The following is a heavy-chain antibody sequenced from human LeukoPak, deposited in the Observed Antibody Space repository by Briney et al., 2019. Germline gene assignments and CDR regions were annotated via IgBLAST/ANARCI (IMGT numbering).Heavy chain of an antibody. CDR1: GYTFTSYG. Sequence: ASVKVSCKASGYTFTSYGISWVRQAPGQGLEWMGWISAYNGNTNYAQKLRGRVTMTTDTSTSTAYMELRSLRSDDTAVYYCARVGGGWYTDAFDIWGQGTMVTGSS. CDR3: ARVGGGWYTDAFDI. CDR2: ISAYNGNT. D-gene: IGHD6-19*01. V-gene: IGHV1-18*01. J-gene: IGHJ3*02.